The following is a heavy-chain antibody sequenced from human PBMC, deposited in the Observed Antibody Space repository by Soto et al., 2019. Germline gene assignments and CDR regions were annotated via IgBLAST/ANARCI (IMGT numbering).Heavy chain of an antibody. V-gene: IGHV1-69*13. CDR3: ARDAGYYYYGMDV. J-gene: IGHJ6*02. Sequence: SVKVCCEASGGTFSSYSISWVRQAPGQGLEWMGGIIPIFGTANYAQKFQGRVTITADESTSTAYMELSSLRSEDTAVYYCARDAGYYYYGMDVWGQGTTVTVSS. D-gene: IGHD6-13*01. CDR1: GGTFSSYS. CDR2: IIPIFGTA.